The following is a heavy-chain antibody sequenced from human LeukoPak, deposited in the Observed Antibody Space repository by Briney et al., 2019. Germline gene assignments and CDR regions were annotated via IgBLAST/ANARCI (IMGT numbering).Heavy chain of an antibody. CDR2: IYYSGST. J-gene: IGHJ4*02. CDR3: ARDGYSAHDGL. CDR1: GGSISTYY. D-gene: IGHD5-12*01. V-gene: IGHV4-59*01. Sequence: SETLSLTCTVSGGSISTYYWSWIRQPPGKGLEWIGYIYYSGSTKYNPSLKSRVTISVDTSKNQFSLNPSSVTAADTAVHYCARDGYSAHDGLWGQGTLVTVSS.